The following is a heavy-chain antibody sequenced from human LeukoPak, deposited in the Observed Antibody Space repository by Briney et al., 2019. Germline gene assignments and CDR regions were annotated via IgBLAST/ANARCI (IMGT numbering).Heavy chain of an antibody. D-gene: IGHD2-15*01. CDR2: IYYSGTT. CDR3: ARYSKPPRYFDY. V-gene: IGHV4-59*01. Sequence: KSSETLSLTCTVSGGSISGYSWSWIRQPPGKGLEWIGYIYYSGTTNYDPSLKSRVTISVDTSNNQFSLRLTSVTAADTAVYYCARYSKPPRYFDYWGQGTLVTVSS. J-gene: IGHJ4*02. CDR1: GGSISGYS.